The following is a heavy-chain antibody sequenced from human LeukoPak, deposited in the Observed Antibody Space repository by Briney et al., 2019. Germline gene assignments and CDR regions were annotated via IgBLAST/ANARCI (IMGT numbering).Heavy chain of an antibody. CDR3: AKDDGSYPYYYYYCVMDV. Sequence: GGSLRLPCAASGFTFSSYAMSWVRRAPGKGLEWVSAISGSGGSTYYADSVKGRFTISRDNSKNTLYLQMNSLRAEDTAVYYCAKDDGSYPYYYYYCVMDVWGQGTTVTVSS. J-gene: IGHJ6*02. D-gene: IGHD1-26*01. CDR1: GFTFSSYA. CDR2: ISGSGGST. V-gene: IGHV3-23*01.